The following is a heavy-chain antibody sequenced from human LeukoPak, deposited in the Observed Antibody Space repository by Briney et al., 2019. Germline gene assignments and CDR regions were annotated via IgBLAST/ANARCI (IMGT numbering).Heavy chain of an antibody. CDR3: ARRSLAVADDY. V-gene: IGHV4-61*02. CDR2: IYTSGST. Sequence: SQTLSLTCTVSGGSISSGSYYWSWIRQPAGKGLEWIGRIYTSGSTNYNPSLKSRVTISVDTSKNQFSLKLSSVTAADTAVYYCARRSLAVADDYWGQGNLVTVSS. CDR1: GGSISSGSYY. D-gene: IGHD6-19*01. J-gene: IGHJ4*02.